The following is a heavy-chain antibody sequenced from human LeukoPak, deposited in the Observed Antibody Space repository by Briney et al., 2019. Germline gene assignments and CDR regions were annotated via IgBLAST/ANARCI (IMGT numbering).Heavy chain of an antibody. V-gene: IGHV1-8*01. CDR3: ARERTSWGFDP. Sequence: ASVKVSCKASGYTFTSNDINWLRQATGQGLEWMGWMNPNSGNTGYAQKFQGRVTMTRNTSISTAYMELSSLRSEDTAVYYCARERTSWGFDPWGQGTLVTVSS. CDR1: GYTFTSND. J-gene: IGHJ5*02. D-gene: IGHD2-2*01. CDR2: MNPNSGNT.